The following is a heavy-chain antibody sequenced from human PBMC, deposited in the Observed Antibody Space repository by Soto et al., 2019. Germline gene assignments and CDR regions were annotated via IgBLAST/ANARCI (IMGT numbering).Heavy chain of an antibody. CDR3: AKLEGLATISYYFAY. CDR1: GDSINSDNYY. V-gene: IGHV4-39*01. CDR2: IYYRGNT. Sequence: QLQLQESGPGLVKPSETLSLTCSVSGDSINSDNYYWGWIRQPPGKGLEWIGSIYYRGNTYYNPSHKTRVTISLDKSRSQFSLKLNTVTAADSAVYFCAKLEGLATISYYFAYWGQGTLVTVSS. J-gene: IGHJ4*02. D-gene: IGHD3-9*01.